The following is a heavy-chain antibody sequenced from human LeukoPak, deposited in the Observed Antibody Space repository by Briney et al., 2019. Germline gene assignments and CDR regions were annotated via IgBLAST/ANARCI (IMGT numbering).Heavy chain of an antibody. D-gene: IGHD5-12*01. CDR1: VGSISNSNYY. CDR2: IYSSGNT. CDR3: AREATGYSGYDYGISYYYGMDV. J-gene: IGHJ6*02. Sequence: PSETLSLSCTVSVGSISNSNYYWGWIRQPPGKGLEWIGSIYSSGNTYYNPSLKSRVTISVDTSKNQFSLELSSVTAADTAVYYCAREATGYSGYDYGISYYYGMDVWGQGTTVTVSS. V-gene: IGHV4-39*07.